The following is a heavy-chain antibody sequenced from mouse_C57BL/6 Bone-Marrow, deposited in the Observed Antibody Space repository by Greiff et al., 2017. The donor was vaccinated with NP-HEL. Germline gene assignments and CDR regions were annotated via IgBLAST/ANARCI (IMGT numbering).Heavy chain of an antibody. J-gene: IGHJ2*01. CDR1: GFSITSGYY. Sequence: VHLVESGPGLVKPSQSLFLTCSITGFSITSGYYWIWIRPSPGKPLEWMGYITHSGETFYNPSLQSPISITRETSKNQFFLQFNSVTTEDTAMYYCAGDSAGYGDFDYWGQGTTLTVSS. D-gene: IGHD3-2*02. V-gene: IGHV12-3*01. CDR2: ITHSGET. CDR3: AGDSAGYGDFDY.